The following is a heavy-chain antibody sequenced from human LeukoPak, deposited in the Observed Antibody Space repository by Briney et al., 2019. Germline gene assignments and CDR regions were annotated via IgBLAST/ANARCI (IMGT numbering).Heavy chain of an antibody. D-gene: IGHD6-13*01. CDR3: ASRAGSFDY. V-gene: IGHV3-11*06. Sequence: GRFTISRDNAKNSLYLQMNSLRAEDTAAYYCASRAGSFDYWGQGTLVTVSS. J-gene: IGHJ4*02.